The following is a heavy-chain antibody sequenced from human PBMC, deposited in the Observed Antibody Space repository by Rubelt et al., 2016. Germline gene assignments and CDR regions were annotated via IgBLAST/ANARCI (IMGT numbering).Heavy chain of an antibody. J-gene: IGHJ4*02. V-gene: IGHV4-38-2*02. CDR1: GYSINNGYY. CDR3: ARPTGASSASESFVV. Sequence: QVQLQESGPGLVKPSETLSLTCTVSGYSINNGYYWGWIRQPPGKGLEWIASFFHDGSTKYNPSLKSRVTTLEDGAKNQFSLNLGSVTAADTAVYYCARPTGASSASESFVVWGQGTLVTVSS. D-gene: IGHD3-10*01. CDR2: FFHDGST.